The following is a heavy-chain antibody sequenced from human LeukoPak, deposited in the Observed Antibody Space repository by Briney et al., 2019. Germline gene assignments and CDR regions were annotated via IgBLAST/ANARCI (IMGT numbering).Heavy chain of an antibody. J-gene: IGHJ3*02. V-gene: IGHV4-59*08. CDR2: IYYSGST. Sequence: SETLSLTCTVSGGSISSYYWSWIRQPPGKGLEWIGYIYYSGSTNYNPSLKSRVTISLDTSKNHFSLKLTSVTAADTAVYYCAGQLVVRYQLPPFYGFDIWGQGTMVTVSS. D-gene: IGHD2-2*01. CDR1: GGSISSYY. CDR3: AGQLVVRYQLPPFYGFDI.